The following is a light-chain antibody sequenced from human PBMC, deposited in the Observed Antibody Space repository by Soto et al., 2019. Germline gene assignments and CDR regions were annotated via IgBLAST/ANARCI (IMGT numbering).Light chain of an antibody. V-gene: IGKV3-20*01. CDR3: KQYGTAALT. CDR1: QSVSSSY. Sequence: IVLTQSPGTLSLSPGEKATLSCRASQSVSSSYLVWYQQRPGQPPRLLIYGTSTRAAGISDRFSGSGSGTDFTLTIYRLEPGDSAVYYCKQYGTAALTLGGGTKV. J-gene: IGKJ4*01. CDR2: GTS.